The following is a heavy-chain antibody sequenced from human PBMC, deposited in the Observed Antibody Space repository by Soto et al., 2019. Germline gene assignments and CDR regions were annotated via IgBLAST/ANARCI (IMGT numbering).Heavy chain of an antibody. V-gene: IGHV1-18*04. CDR1: GYAFSKYG. J-gene: IGHJ5*02. D-gene: IGHD5-12*01. Sequence: QLQLVQSGAEVERPGASVRVSCKAYGYAFSKYGISWIRQAPGQGLEWMGWIRPDNGDTNYAQKFQGRVTMTTDTSSNAADMEQRSLRSDDTALYYCATSYDSGFDPWGQGTPVSVSS. CDR2: IRPDNGDT. CDR3: ATSYDSGFDP.